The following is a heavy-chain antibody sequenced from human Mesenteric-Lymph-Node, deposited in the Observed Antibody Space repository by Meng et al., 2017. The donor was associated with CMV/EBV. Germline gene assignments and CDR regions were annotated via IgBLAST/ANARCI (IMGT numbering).Heavy chain of an antibody. CDR2: IIPILGVA. J-gene: IGHJ5*02. D-gene: IGHD2/OR15-2a*01. CDR3: ARDGQYSNYKNNWFDP. CDR1: GYTFTTYG. V-gene: IGHV1-69*04. Sequence: SGYTFTTYGISWVRQAPGQGLEWMGRIIPILGVAKYAEKFKGRITISAVMARTTSYMELSNLNSEDTAVYYCARDGQYSNYKNNWFDPWGQGTLVTVSS.